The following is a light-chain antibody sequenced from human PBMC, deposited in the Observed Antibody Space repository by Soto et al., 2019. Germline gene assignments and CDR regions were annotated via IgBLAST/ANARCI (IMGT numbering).Light chain of an antibody. J-gene: IGLJ2*01. Sequence: QSVLTQPPSASGSPGQSVTISCTGTSGDIGAFRYVSWYQQRPGKAPKLIIYEVNKRPSGVPDRFSGSKSGSTASLTVSGLQAEDEADYYCSSFAVSPVVFGGGTKLTVL. CDR2: EVN. V-gene: IGLV2-8*01. CDR1: SGDIGAFRY. CDR3: SSFAVSPVV.